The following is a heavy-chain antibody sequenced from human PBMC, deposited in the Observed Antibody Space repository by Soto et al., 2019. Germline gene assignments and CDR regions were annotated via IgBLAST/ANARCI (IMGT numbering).Heavy chain of an antibody. CDR2: IYYSGST. V-gene: IGHV4-59*01. J-gene: IGHJ6*03. CDR3: ARAGILAAAGNYYYMDV. D-gene: IGHD6-13*01. Sequence: SETLSLTCTVSGGSISSYYWSWIRQPPGKGLEWIGYIYYSGSTNYNPSLKSRVPISVDTSKNQFSLKLGSVTAADTAVYYCARAGILAAAGNYYYMDVWGKGTTVTVSS. CDR1: GGSISSYY.